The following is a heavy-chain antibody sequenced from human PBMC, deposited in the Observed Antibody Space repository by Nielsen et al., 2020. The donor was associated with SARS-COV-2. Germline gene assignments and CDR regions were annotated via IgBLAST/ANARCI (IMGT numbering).Heavy chain of an antibody. CDR3: ARDTAYYYGSGSYSFDY. V-gene: IGHV1-2*02. D-gene: IGHD3-10*01. CDR1: GYTFTDYY. CDR2: INPNSGGT. Sequence: ASVKVSCKASGYTFTDYYIHWVRQAPGQGLEWMAWINPNSGGTNFAQKFQGRVTVTRDTSTSTVYMELSSLRSEDTAVYYCARDTAYYYGSGSYSFDYWGQGTLVTVSS. J-gene: IGHJ4*02.